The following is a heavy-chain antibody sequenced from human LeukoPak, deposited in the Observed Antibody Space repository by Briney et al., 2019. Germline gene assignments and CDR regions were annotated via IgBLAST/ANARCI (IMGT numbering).Heavy chain of an antibody. CDR3: ARDRCSGGSCDSGAEYYQH. Sequence: PGGSLRLSCAASGFTFSSYDMHWVRQVPGKGLEWVSVIWYDGSRTYYADSVKGRFTISRDNSKNTLDLQMNSLRAEDTAVYYCARDRCSGGSCDSGAEYYQHWGQGTLVTVSS. CDR2: IWYDGSRT. J-gene: IGHJ1*01. CDR1: GFTFSSYD. D-gene: IGHD2-15*01. V-gene: IGHV3-33*01.